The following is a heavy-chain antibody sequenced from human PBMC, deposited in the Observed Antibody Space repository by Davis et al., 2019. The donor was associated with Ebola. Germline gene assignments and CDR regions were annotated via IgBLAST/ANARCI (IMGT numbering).Heavy chain of an antibody. Sequence: SETLSLTCAVYGGSFSGYYWSWIRQPPGKGLEWIGEINHSGSTNYNPSLKSRVTISVDTSKNQFSLKLSSVTAADTAVYYCARWSWVPAAIPRYYYYGMDVWGQGTTVTVSS. J-gene: IGHJ6*02. CDR3: ARWSWVPAAIPRYYYYGMDV. V-gene: IGHV4-34*01. CDR1: GGSFSGYY. D-gene: IGHD2-2*02. CDR2: INHSGST.